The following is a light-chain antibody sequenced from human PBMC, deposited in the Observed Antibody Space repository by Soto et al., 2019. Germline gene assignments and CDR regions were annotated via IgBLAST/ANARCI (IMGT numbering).Light chain of an antibody. Sequence: EMVMTQSPATLSVSPGERVTLSCRATQSVSSDLAWYQQRPGQAPRLLIYGASTRATGIAARFSGSGSGTEFTLTISSLESEDFAVYYCLQYENWPPTFGHGTKLEIK. CDR1: QSVSSD. J-gene: IGKJ2*01. V-gene: IGKV3-15*01. CDR2: GAS. CDR3: LQYENWPPT.